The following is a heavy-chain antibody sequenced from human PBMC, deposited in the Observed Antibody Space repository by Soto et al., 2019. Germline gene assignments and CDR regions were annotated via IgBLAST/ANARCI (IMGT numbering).Heavy chain of an antibody. CDR1: GYTFTSYG. V-gene: IGHV1-18*01. D-gene: IGHD5-12*01. Sequence: ASVKVSCKASGYTFTSYGISWVRQAPGQGLEWMGWINAHNGNTKYAQKLQGRVTMTTDTSTSTAYMELRSLRSDDTAVYYCARVEDIVATILDFDYWGQGTLVTVSS. CDR3: ARVEDIVATILDFDY. CDR2: INAHNGNT. J-gene: IGHJ4*02.